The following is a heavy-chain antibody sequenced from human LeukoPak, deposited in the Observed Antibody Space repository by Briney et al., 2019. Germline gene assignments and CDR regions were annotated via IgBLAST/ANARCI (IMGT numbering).Heavy chain of an antibody. D-gene: IGHD5-24*01. CDR1: GGSISSDNYY. CDR2: IYYSGTT. CDR3: ARDKMAPGNFDY. J-gene: IGHJ4*02. V-gene: IGHV4-39*02. Sequence: SQTLSLTCAVSGGSISSDNYYWGWIRQPPGKGLEWIGSIYYSGTTYYNPSLKSRVTISVDTSKNQFSLKLSSVTAADTAVYYCARDKMAPGNFDYWGQGTLVTVSS.